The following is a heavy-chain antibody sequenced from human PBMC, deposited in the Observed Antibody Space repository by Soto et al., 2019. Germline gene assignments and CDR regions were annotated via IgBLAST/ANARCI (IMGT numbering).Heavy chain of an antibody. CDR1: GFTFNTYA. Sequence: PGGSLRLSCAASGFTFNTYAMSWARQAPGQGLEWVSAISGSGFSTYYADSVKGRFSISSDSSKNTLFLQMNSLRADDTAVYFCATFTFGRPFDTWGQGTMVTVSS. V-gene: IGHV3-23*01. CDR2: ISGSGFST. CDR3: ATFTFGRPFDT. J-gene: IGHJ3*02. D-gene: IGHD3-16*01.